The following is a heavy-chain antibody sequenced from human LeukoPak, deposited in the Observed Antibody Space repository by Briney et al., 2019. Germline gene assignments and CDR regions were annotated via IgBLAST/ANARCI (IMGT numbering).Heavy chain of an antibody. CDR3: ARDWYYYDSSGYYNGYFDY. Sequence: GGSLRLSCAASGFTVSSNYMSWVRHAPGEGLEWVSVIYSGGSTYYADSVKGRFTISRDNSKNTLYLQMNSLRAEDTAVYYCARDWYYYDSSGYYNGYFDYWGQGTLVTVSS. V-gene: IGHV3-66*01. D-gene: IGHD3-22*01. CDR2: IYSGGST. CDR1: GFTVSSNY. J-gene: IGHJ4*02.